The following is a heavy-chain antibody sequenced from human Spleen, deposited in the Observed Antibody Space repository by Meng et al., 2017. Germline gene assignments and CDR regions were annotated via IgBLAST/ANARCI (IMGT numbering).Heavy chain of an antibody. J-gene: IGHJ4*02. D-gene: IGHD6-13*01. Sequence: LVASGVEVKNPGSSGNVCCKASGYRFTIYDINWVRQATGQGLEWMGWMNPNSGNTHYAQRFQGRVTMTGDTSISTAYMELSGLRSDDTAMYYCARDEDISAAGKLFGDYWGQGTLVTVSS. CDR1: GYRFTIYD. CDR2: MNPNSGNT. V-gene: IGHV1-8*01. CDR3: ARDEDISAAGKLFGDY.